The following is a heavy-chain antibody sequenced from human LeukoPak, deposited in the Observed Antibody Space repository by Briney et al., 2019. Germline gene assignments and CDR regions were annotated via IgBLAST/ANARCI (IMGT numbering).Heavy chain of an antibody. V-gene: IGHV1-8*03. CDR1: GYTFTSYD. J-gene: IGHJ6*03. D-gene: IGHD1/OR15-1a*01. CDR3: ARGPEILLGQRLSRVLRLYYYYYYYMDV. Sequence: ASVKVSCKASGYTFTSYDINWVRQATGQGLEWMGWMNPNSGNTGYAQKFQGRVTITRNTSISTAYMELSSLRSEDTAVYYCARGPEILLGQRLSRVLRLYYYYYYYMDVWGKGTTVTVSS. CDR2: MNPNSGNT.